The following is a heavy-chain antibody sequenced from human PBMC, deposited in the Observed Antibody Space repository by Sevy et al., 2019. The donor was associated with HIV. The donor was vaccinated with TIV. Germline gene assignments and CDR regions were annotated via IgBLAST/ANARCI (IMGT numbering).Heavy chain of an antibody. D-gene: IGHD2-15*01. CDR1: GFSFSNAW. CDR2: IKSKADSGPT. J-gene: IGHJ2*01. Sequence: GGSLRLSCAASGFSFSNAWMNWVRQAPGKGLEWVGRIKSKADSGPTDYAAPVKGRFTISRDDSKKTLYLQMNSLKTEDTAVYYCTTVPGRVVVAATLIHCHWYFDLWGRGTLVTVSS. CDR3: TTVPGRVVVAATLIHCHWYFDL. V-gene: IGHV3-15*07.